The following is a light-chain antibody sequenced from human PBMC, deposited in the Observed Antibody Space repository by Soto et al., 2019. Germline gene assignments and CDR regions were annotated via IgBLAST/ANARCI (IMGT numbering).Light chain of an antibody. J-gene: IGLJ2*01. CDR1: RSNIGTNT. Sequence: QSVLTQPPSASVSPGQRVTISCSGSRSNIGTNTVNWYQHLPGTAPKLLIFSNDQRPSGVPDRFSGSKSGTSASLAISGLQAEDEADYFCTSCDDSLNGPVFGGGTKLTVL. CDR2: SND. CDR3: TSCDDSLNGPV. V-gene: IGLV1-44*01.